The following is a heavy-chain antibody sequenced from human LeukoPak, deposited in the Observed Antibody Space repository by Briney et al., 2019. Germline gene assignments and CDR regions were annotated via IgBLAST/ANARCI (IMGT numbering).Heavy chain of an antibody. CDR1: GGSFSGYY. J-gene: IGHJ4*02. D-gene: IGHD1-26*01. CDR3: ARGLWTVTVGATADY. V-gene: IGHV4-34*01. CDR2: INHSGST. Sequence: SETLSLTCAVYGGSFSGYYWSWIRQPPGKGLEWIGEINHSGSTNYNPSLKSRVTISVDTSKNQFSLKLSSVTAADTAVYYCARGLWTVTVGATADYWGQGTLVTVSS.